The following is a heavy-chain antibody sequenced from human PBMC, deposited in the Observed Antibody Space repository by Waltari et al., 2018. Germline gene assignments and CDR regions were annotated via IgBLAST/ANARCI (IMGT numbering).Heavy chain of an antibody. CDR2: INKNGDAT. Sequence: EVNLVESGGGLVQPGGSLRLSCAASGFSFSGSWMHWVRQAPGKGLVWVSRINKNGDATSYADSVKGRFTISKDNAKNTLYLEMNSLRAEDTAVYYCARSGGYIDYWGHGTLVTVSS. D-gene: IGHD2-15*01. CDR3: ARSGGYIDY. V-gene: IGHV3-74*01. CDR1: GFSFSGSW. J-gene: IGHJ4*01.